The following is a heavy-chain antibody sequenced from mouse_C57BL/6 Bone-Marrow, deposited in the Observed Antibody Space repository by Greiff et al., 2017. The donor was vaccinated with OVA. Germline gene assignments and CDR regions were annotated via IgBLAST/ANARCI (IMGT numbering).Heavy chain of an antibody. V-gene: IGHV3-6*01. D-gene: IGHD2-1*01. CDR3: AREGYYGNYNYFDY. CDR2: ISYDGSN. CDR1: GYSITSGYY. Sequence: EVKLQESGPGLVKPSQSLSLTCSVTGYSITSGYYWNWIRQFPGNKLEWMGYISYDGSNNYNPSLKNRISITRDTSKNQFFLKLNSVTTEDTATYYCAREGYYGNYNYFDYWGQGTTLTVSS. J-gene: IGHJ2*01.